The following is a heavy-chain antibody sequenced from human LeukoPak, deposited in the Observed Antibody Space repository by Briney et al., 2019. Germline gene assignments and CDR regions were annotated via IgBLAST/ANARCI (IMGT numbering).Heavy chain of an antibody. CDR3: ARDLGQYYDTSDNWFDP. D-gene: IGHD3-22*01. CDR2: IRYDGSNK. J-gene: IGHJ5*02. CDR1: GFTFSSYG. V-gene: IGHV3-30*02. Sequence: GGSLRLSCAASGFTFSSYGMHWVRQAPGKGLEWVAFIRYDGSNKYYADSVKGRFTISRDNAKNTLYLQMNSLRAEDTAVYYCARDLGQYYDTSDNWFDPWGQGTLVTVSS.